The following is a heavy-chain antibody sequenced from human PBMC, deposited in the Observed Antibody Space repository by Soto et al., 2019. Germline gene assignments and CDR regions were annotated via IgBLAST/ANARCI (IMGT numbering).Heavy chain of an antibody. D-gene: IGHD2-15*01. V-gene: IGHV1-69*01. Sequence: QVQLVQSGAEVKKPGSSVKVSCKASGGTFSSYAISWVRQAPGQGLEWMGGIIPIFGTANYAQKFQGRVTITADESTSTAYMELSSLRSEDKAVYYCARGLLGYCSGGSCYPYYFDYWGQGTVVTVSS. CDR3: ARGLLGYCSGGSCYPYYFDY. CDR1: GGTFSSYA. J-gene: IGHJ4*02. CDR2: IIPIFGTA.